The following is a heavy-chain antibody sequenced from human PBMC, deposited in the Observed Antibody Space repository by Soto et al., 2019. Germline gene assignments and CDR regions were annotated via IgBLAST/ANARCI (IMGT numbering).Heavy chain of an antibody. J-gene: IGHJ6*02. CDR1: PDSITSSGYY. CDR2: IYYNGTT. CDR3: VRHEVAVSGAYNMDV. Sequence: QLPLQESGPGLVKPSETLSLICTVSPDSITSSGYYWGWIRQTPGKGLEWIGSIYYNGTTYYNPSLKSRVFISVDTSKDQFSLRLKSVTVADTATFYCVRHEVAVSGAYNMDVWGRGTTVTVS. V-gene: IGHV4-39*01. D-gene: IGHD2-15*01.